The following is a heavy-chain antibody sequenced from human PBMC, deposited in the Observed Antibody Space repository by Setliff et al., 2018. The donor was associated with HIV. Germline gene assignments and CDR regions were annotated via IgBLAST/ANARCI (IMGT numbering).Heavy chain of an antibody. J-gene: IGHJ1*01. CDR1: GGSVNDFY. D-gene: IGHD3-9*01. V-gene: IGHV4-4*07. Sequence: SETLSLTCTVSGGSVNDFYCNWIRQPPGKGPEWIGRIYTSGDTNYNPSLKSRVTISMDTSKKQFSLKLRSVTAADTAVYYCAREAEQDYDVVTETLVEGAYIQFWGQGSLVTVSS. CDR2: IYTSGDT. CDR3: AREAEQDYDVVTETLVEGAYIQF.